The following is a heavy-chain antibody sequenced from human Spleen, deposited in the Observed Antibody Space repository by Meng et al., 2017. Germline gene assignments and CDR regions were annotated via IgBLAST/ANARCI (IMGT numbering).Heavy chain of an antibody. Sequence: QVQLQQWGAGLLKPSETLSLTCAVSGGSFNNYFWTWIRQPPGQGLEWIGSIGHSGFTYYTPSLKSRVTVSIDTSRNQFSLWLTSVTAADTAVYYCVRSSGWVKTGFDPWGQGTLVTVSS. CDR3: VRSSGWVKTGFDP. CDR1: GGSFNNYF. D-gene: IGHD6-19*01. J-gene: IGHJ5*02. CDR2: IGHSGFT. V-gene: IGHV4-34*01.